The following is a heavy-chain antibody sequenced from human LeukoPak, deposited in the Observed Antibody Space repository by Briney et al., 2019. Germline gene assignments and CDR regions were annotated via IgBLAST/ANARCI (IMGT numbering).Heavy chain of an antibody. J-gene: IGHJ5*02. CDR2: IHYSGST. Sequence: GSLRLSCAASGFTFSSYAMSWVRQAPGKGLEWLGSIHYSGSTYDNPSLKSRVTISVDTSKNQFSLKLISVTAADTAVYYCARRSTVAGRGRFDPWGQGTLVTVSS. V-gene: IGHV4-39*01. D-gene: IGHD6-19*01. CDR3: ARRSTVAGRGRFDP. CDR1: GFTFSSYA.